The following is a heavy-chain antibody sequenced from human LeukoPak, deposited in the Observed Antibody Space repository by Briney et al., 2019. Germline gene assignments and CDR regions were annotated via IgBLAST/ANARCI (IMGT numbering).Heavy chain of an antibody. Sequence: QSGGSLRLSCAASGFTFSSYEMNWVRQAPGKGLEWVSYISSSGSTIYYADSVKGRFTISRDNAKNSLYLQMNSLRAEDTAVYYCARDDASLGSSSWPLTKCYYYYGMDVWGQGTTVTVSS. J-gene: IGHJ6*02. CDR1: GFTFSSYE. CDR3: ARDDASLGSSSWPLTKCYYYYGMDV. V-gene: IGHV3-48*03. D-gene: IGHD6-13*01. CDR2: ISSSGSTI.